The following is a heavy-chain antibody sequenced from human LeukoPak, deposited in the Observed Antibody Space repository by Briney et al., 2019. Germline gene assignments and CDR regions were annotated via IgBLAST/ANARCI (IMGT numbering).Heavy chain of an antibody. CDR2: IIPILGIA. CDR3: ARRQGGQNWHFDL. J-gene: IGHJ2*01. CDR1: GGTFSSYT. Sequence: GASVKVSCKASGGTFSSYTISWVRQAPGQGLEWMGRIIPILGIANYAQKFQGRVTITADKSTSTAYMELSSLRSEDTAVYYCARRQGGQNWHFDLWGRGTAVTVSS. V-gene: IGHV1-69*02. D-gene: IGHD3-16*01.